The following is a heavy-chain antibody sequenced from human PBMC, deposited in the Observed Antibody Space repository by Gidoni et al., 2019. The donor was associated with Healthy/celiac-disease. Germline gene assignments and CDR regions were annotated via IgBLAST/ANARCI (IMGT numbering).Heavy chain of an antibody. CDR2: IDPSDSYT. CDR1: GYSFTSYW. V-gene: IGHV5-10-1*03. D-gene: IGHD6-19*01. Sequence: EVQLVQSGAEVKKPGESLRISCKGSGYSFTSYWISWVRQMPGKGLEWMGRIDPSDSYTNYSPSFQGHVTISADKSISTAYLQWSSLKASDTAMYYCARQEDVAGIPNNFDYWGQGTLVTVSS. J-gene: IGHJ4*02. CDR3: ARQEDVAGIPNNFDY.